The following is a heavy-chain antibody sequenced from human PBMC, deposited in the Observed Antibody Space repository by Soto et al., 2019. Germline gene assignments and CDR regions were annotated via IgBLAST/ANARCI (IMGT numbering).Heavy chain of an antibody. Sequence: GASVKVSCKASGYTFTSYDINWVRQATGQGLEWMGWMNPNSGNTGYAQKFQGRVTMTRSTSISTAYMELSSLRSEDTAVYYCARGPDSGYDLRDDAFDIWGQGTMVTVSS. CDR1: GYTFTSYD. CDR2: MNPNSGNT. J-gene: IGHJ3*02. V-gene: IGHV1-8*01. CDR3: ARGPDSGYDLRDDAFDI. D-gene: IGHD5-12*01.